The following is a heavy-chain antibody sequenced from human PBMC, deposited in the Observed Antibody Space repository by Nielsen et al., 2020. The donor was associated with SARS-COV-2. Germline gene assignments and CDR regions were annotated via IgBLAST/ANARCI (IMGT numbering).Heavy chain of an antibody. CDR1: GYSFDFNW. CDR3: ARIPSTLPDY. Sequence: GESLKISCRASGYSFDFNWIAWVRQMPGKGLEWMGIIYPDNSDIRYGPSFQGQLTISADKSISTAYLQWSSLKASDSAMYYCARIPSTLPDYWGQGTLVTASS. V-gene: IGHV5-51*01. J-gene: IGHJ4*02. CDR2: IYPDNSDI. D-gene: IGHD5/OR15-5a*01.